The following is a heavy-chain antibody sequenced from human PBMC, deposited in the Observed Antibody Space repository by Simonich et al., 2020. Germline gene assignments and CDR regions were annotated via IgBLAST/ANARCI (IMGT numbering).Heavy chain of an antibody. CDR2: ISAHNGKT. V-gene: IGHV1-18*01. CDR1: GYTFTSFG. CDR3: ARDQGGRAAAATDY. J-gene: IGHJ4*02. Sequence: QVQLVQSGAEVKKPGASVKVSCKASGYTFTSFGISWVRQAPGQGLEWMGGISAHNGKTNYAQKLLGRVPMTTDTSTSTAYMELRSLRADDTAVYYCARDQGGRAAAATDYWGQGTLVTVSS. D-gene: IGHD6-13*01.